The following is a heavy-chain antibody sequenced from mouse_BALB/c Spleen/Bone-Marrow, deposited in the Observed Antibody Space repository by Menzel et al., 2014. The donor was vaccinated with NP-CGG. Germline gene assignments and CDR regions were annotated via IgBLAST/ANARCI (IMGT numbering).Heavy chain of an antibody. Sequence: EVKLVESGGGLVKPGGSLKLSCAASGFTFSSYTMSWVRQTPEKRLEWVATISSGGSYTYYPDSVKGRFTISRDNAKNTLYLQISSLKSEDTAMYYCTRDAMDYWGQGTSVTVSS. V-gene: IGHV5-6-4*01. CDR3: TRDAMDY. CDR1: GFTFSSYT. J-gene: IGHJ4*01. CDR2: ISSGGSYT.